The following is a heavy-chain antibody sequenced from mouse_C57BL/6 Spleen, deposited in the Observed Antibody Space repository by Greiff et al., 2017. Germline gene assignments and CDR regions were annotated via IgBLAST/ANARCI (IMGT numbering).Heavy chain of an antibody. J-gene: IGHJ1*03. CDR2: IDPANGNT. CDR3: ARPPLYDYDGYWYFDV. D-gene: IGHD2-4*01. V-gene: IGHV14-3*01. Sequence: EVQLQQSVAELVRPGASVKLSCTASGFNIKNTYMHWVKQKPEPGLEWIGRIDPANGNTKYAPKFQGKATITADTSSNTAFLQLSSLTSEDTAISYCARPPLYDYDGYWYFDVWVTGTTVPVSS. CDR1: GFNIKNTY.